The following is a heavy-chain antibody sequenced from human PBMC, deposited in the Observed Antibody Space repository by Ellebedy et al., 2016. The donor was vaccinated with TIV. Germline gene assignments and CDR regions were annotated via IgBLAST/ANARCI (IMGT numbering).Heavy chain of an antibody. D-gene: IGHD5-24*01. CDR3: ARQNAFVEMATTHFDY. CDR1: GGSISSGGYY. J-gene: IGHJ4*02. V-gene: IGHV4-61*08. Sequence: MPGGSLRLSCTVSGGSISSGGYYWSWIRQPPGKGLEWIGYIYYSGSTNYNPSLKSRVTISVDTSKNQFSLKLSSVTAADTAVYYCARQNAFVEMATTHFDYWGQGTLVTVSS. CDR2: IYYSGST.